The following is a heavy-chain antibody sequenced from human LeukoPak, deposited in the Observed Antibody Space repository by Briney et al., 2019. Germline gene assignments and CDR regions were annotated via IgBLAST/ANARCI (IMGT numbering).Heavy chain of an antibody. CDR1: GFTFGTYA. CDR3: TRYSGRTDY. Sequence: GGSLRLSCTSSGFTFGTYAVSWFRQAPGKGLEWVAFIRSKTFGGTTEYAASVKGRFTVSRDDSKSIAYLQMNSLKTEDTAVYYCTRYSGRTDYWGQGTLVSVSS. V-gene: IGHV3-49*03. J-gene: IGHJ4*02. CDR2: IRSKTFGGTT. D-gene: IGHD5-18*01.